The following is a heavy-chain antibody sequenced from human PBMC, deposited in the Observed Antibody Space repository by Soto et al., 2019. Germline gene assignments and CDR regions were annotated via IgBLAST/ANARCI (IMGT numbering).Heavy chain of an antibody. CDR3: ARHGCSSTSCYMVYGMDV. D-gene: IGHD2-2*02. CDR1: GYSFTSYW. Sequence: GESLKISCKGSGYSFTSYWISWVRQMPGKGLEWMGRIDPSDSYTNYSPSFQGHVTISADKSISTAYLQWSSLKASDTAIYYCARHGCSSTSCYMVYGMDVWGQGTTVTVSS. CDR2: IDPSDSYT. J-gene: IGHJ6*02. V-gene: IGHV5-10-1*01.